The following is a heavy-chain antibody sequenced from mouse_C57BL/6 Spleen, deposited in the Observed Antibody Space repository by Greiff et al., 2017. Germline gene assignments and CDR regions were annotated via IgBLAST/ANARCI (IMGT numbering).Heavy chain of an antibody. D-gene: IGHD1-1*01. Sequence: VQLQQSGAELVRPGASVKLSCKASGYTFTDYYINWVKQRPGQGLEWIARIYPGSGNTYYNEKFKGKATLTAEKSSSTAYMQLSSLTSEDSAVYFCASCGSSYPYYFDDWGQGTTLTVSS. CDR3: ASCGSSYPYYFDD. CDR2: IYPGSGNT. CDR1: GYTFTDYY. J-gene: IGHJ2*01. V-gene: IGHV1-76*01.